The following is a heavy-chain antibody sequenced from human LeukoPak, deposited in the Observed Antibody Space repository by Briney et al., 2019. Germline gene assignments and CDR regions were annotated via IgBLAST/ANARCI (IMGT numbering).Heavy chain of an antibody. CDR1: GFTFSSYW. J-gene: IGHJ2*01. CDR3: ASPRRDSYGYWYFDL. CDR2: IKQDGSEK. D-gene: IGHD5-18*01. Sequence: GGSLRLSCAASGFTFSSYWMSWVRQAPGKGLEWVANIKQDGSEKYYVDSVKGRFTISRDNAKNSLYLQMNSLRAEDTAVYYCASPRRDSYGYWYFDLWGRGTLVTVSS. V-gene: IGHV3-7*01.